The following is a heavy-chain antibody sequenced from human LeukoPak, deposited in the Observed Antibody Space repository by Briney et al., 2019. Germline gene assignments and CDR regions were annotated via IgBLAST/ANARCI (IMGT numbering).Heavy chain of an antibody. CDR3: ASLQYCSGTSCYWFAP. CDR1: GGSISSYY. J-gene: IGHJ5*02. Sequence: SETLSLTCTVSGGSISSYYWSWIRQPPGKGLEWIGDIYYSGSTNYNPSLKSRGTISVDTSKNQFSLKLSSVTAADTAVYYCASLQYCSGTSCYWFAPWGQGTLVTVSS. CDR2: IYYSGST. D-gene: IGHD2-2*01. V-gene: IGHV4-59*01.